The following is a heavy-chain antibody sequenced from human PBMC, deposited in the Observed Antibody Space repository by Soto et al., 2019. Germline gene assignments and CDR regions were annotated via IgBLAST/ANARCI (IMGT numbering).Heavy chain of an antibody. J-gene: IGHJ4*02. CDR3: ARERRDYDYVWGSYRYFINLDY. Sequence: QVQLVRSGAEVKKPGSSVKVSCKASGGTFSSYAISWVRQAPGQGLEWMGGIIPIFGTANYAQKFQGRVTITADESTSTAYMELSSLRSEDTAVYYCARERRDYDYVWGSYRYFINLDYWGQGTLVTVSS. D-gene: IGHD3-16*02. CDR2: IIPIFGTA. V-gene: IGHV1-69*01. CDR1: GGTFSSYA.